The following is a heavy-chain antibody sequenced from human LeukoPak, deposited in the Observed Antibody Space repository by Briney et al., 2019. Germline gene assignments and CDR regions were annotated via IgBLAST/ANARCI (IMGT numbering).Heavy chain of an antibody. Sequence: GGSLRLSCAASGFTFSSYSMNWVRQAPGKGLEWVSSISSSSSYIYYADSVKGRFTISRDNAKNSLYLQMNSLRAEDTAVYYCARDLRSSGYYAFDYWGQGTLVTASS. V-gene: IGHV3-21*01. J-gene: IGHJ4*02. CDR2: ISSSSSYI. D-gene: IGHD3-22*01. CDR1: GFTFSSYS. CDR3: ARDLRSSGYYAFDY.